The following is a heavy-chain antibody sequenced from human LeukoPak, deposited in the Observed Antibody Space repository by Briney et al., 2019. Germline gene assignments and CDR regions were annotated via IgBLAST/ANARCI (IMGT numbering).Heavy chain of an antibody. CDR1: GFIFTNYW. D-gene: IGHD1-26*01. CDR2: IDKEGSAA. V-gene: IGHV3-74*01. CDR3: ARGGYSGSYYRFD. J-gene: IGHJ4*02. Sequence: PGGSLRLSCVSSGFIFTNYWMHWVRQVPGKGPVWVGRIDKEGSAAFYAEPVKGRFTISRDNVKSTVYLQMNSLTAEDTAVYHCARGGYSGSYYRFDWGQGTLVTVSS.